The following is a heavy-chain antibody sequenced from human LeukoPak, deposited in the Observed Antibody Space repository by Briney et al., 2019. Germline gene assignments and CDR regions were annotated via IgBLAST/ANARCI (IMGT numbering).Heavy chain of an antibody. Sequence: SETLSLTCTVSGGSISSYYWSWIRQPPGKGLEWIGYIYYSGSTNYNPSLKSRVSMSVDTSKNQFSLKLSSVTAADTAVYYCANMGYSYAPGLFDPWGQGTLVTVSS. J-gene: IGHJ5*02. V-gene: IGHV4-59*12. CDR1: GGSISSYY. CDR3: ANMGYSYAPGLFDP. CDR2: IYYSGST. D-gene: IGHD5-18*01.